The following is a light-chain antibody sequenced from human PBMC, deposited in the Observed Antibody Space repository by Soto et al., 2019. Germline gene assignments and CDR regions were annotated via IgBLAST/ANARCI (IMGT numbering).Light chain of an antibody. CDR2: DTS. CDR3: QEYIHWPPGM. V-gene: IGKV3-15*01. J-gene: IGKJ1*01. CDR1: QFVSRR. Sequence: QSPATLSASPGERVTLSCRASQFVSRRLAWYQQRLGQVPRLLIYDTSTRAPGISARFSGSGSGTEFTLTISSLQYEDFAVYYCQEYIHWPPGMFGPGTTVDIK.